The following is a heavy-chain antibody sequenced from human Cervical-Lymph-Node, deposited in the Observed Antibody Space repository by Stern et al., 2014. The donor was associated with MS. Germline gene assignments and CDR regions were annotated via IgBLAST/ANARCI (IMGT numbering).Heavy chain of an antibody. CDR2: IYPGDSDT. D-gene: IGHD6-13*01. CDR1: GHSFSNYW. CDR3: ARHGGQQLVLGLDS. Sequence: EVQLEESGAEVKKPGESLKISCKGSGHSFSNYWIGWVRQMPGKGLEWMGMIYPGDSDTRYSPSFQGHVTISADKSIGTAYLQWSSLEASDTATYYCARHGGQQLVLGLDSWGQGTLVTVSS. J-gene: IGHJ4*02. V-gene: IGHV5-51*01.